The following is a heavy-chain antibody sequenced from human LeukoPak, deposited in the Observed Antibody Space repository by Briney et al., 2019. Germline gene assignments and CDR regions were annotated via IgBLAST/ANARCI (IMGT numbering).Heavy chain of an antibody. D-gene: IGHD3-22*01. Sequence: GESLKISCKGSGYSFSDYWIGWVRQMPGKGLEWMGIIYPGDSDIRYSPSSQGQVTISADKSITTAYLQWSSLTASDTAMYYCARYYYDRSAGPFDYWGQATLVTVSS. CDR1: GYSFSDYW. V-gene: IGHV5-51*01. CDR2: IYPGDSDI. CDR3: ARYYYDRSAGPFDY. J-gene: IGHJ4*02.